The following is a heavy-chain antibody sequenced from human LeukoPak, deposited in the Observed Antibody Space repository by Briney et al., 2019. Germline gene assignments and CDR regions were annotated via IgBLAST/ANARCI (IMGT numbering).Heavy chain of an antibody. D-gene: IGHD6-13*01. CDR3: AKRGYSSSLGWSYYFGY. Sequence: GGSLRLSCAASGFTFSTYAMSWVRQAPGKGLEWVSAISGSVGSTNYADSVKGRFTISRDNSKNTLYLQMNSLRAEDTAIYHCAKRGYSSSLGWSYYFGYWGQGTLVTVSS. CDR2: ISGSVGST. V-gene: IGHV3-23*01. CDR1: GFTFSTYA. J-gene: IGHJ4*02.